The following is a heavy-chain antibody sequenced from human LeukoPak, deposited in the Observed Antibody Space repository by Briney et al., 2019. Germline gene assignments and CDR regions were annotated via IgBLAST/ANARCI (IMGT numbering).Heavy chain of an antibody. Sequence: ASVRVSCKASGYTFTGYYIHWVRQSPGQGLQWMGWIDPNNGGTIYTEMFQGRVTMTTDTSISTAYMELSRLRSDDTAVYYCASGPFIVVVPAAVTPFDYWGQGTLVTVSS. D-gene: IGHD2-2*01. CDR1: GYTFTGYY. CDR2: IDPNNGGT. J-gene: IGHJ4*02. V-gene: IGHV1-2*02. CDR3: ASGPFIVVVPAAVTPFDY.